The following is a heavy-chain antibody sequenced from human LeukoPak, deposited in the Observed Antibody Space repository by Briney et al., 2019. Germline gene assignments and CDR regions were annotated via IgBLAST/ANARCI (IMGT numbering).Heavy chain of an antibody. Sequence: PSETLSLTCAVYGGSFSGYYWSWIRQPPGKGLEWIGEINHSGSTNYNPSLKSRVTISVDTSKNQFSLKLSSVTAAGTAVYYCARGGIAARRGARALDYWGQGTLVTVSS. V-gene: IGHV4-34*01. CDR2: INHSGST. CDR3: ARGGIAARRGARALDY. CDR1: GGSFSGYY. J-gene: IGHJ4*02. D-gene: IGHD6-6*01.